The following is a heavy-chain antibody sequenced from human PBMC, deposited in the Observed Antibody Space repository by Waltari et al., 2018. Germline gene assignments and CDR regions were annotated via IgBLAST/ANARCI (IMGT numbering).Heavy chain of an antibody. Sequence: QVQLQESGPGLVKPSETLSLTCSVSGGSIYNYFWNWIRQPPGKGLQWIGYVRHTGITNSKPSLKGRDTMAVDTSKSQISLRLTSVSATDTAVYFCARWDSPGRFFGAWGQGTPVTVSS. CDR3: ARWDSPGRFFGA. CDR1: GGSIYNYF. CDR2: VRHTGIT. J-gene: IGHJ5*02. D-gene: IGHD1-26*01. V-gene: IGHV4-59*08.